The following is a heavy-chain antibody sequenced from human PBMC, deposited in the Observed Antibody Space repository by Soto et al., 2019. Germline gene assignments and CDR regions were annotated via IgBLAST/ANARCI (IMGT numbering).Heavy chain of an antibody. V-gene: IGHV4-34*01. CDR3: ARGPPYYYGSGTGYYYYGMDV. D-gene: IGHD3-10*01. Sequence: QVQLQQWGAGLLKPSETLSLTCAVYGGSFSGYYWSWIRQPPGKGLEWIGEINHSGSTNYNPSLKSRVTISVDTSKNQFSLKLSSVTAADTAVYYCARGPPYYYGSGTGYYYYGMDVWGQGTTVTVSS. CDR1: GGSFSGYY. J-gene: IGHJ6*02. CDR2: INHSGST.